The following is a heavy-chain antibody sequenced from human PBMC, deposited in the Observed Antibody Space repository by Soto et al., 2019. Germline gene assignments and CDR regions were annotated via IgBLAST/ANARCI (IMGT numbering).Heavy chain of an antibody. D-gene: IGHD3-22*01. CDR2: IIPIFGTA. J-gene: IGHJ6*02. Sequence: GASVKVSCKASGGTFSSYAISWVRQAPGQRLEWMGGIIPIFGTANYAQKFQGRVTITADESTSTAYMELSSLRSEDTAVYYCARDSTYYYDSSGYRPAYGMDVWGQGTTVTVSS. CDR1: GGTFSSYA. V-gene: IGHV1-69*13. CDR3: ARDSTYYYDSSGYRPAYGMDV.